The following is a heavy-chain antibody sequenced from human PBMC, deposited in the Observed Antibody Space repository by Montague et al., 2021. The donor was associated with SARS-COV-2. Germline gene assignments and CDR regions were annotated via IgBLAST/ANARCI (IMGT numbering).Heavy chain of an antibody. CDR1: GGSFNGYY. D-gene: IGHD4-23*01. CDR2: INHSGTT. Sequence: SETLSLTCAVYGGSFNGYYWTWIRQSPGKGLEWIAEINHSGTTNYNFNPSLRSRVTISVDTSKSQFSLKLSSVTAADMGVYYCARWDPQTLTLIGLRGKSASDYWGQGTLVAVSS. J-gene: IGHJ4*02. V-gene: IGHV4-34*01. CDR3: ARWDPQTLTLIGLRGKSASDY.